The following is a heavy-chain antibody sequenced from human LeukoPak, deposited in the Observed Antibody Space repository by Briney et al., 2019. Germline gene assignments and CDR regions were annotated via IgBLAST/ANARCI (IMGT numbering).Heavy chain of an antibody. J-gene: IGHJ4*02. CDR3: AREMYIAPPGTPESTDF. Sequence: ASVKVSCKASGYTFTDYYIHWVRQAPGHGLEWMGWINSKSGGIKYAQDFQGRVTMTRDTSINTVYMELSRLRPDDTAIYYCAREMYIAPPGTPESTDFWGQGTLVTVSS. CDR1: GYTFTDYY. D-gene: IGHD6-13*01. CDR2: INSKSGGI. V-gene: IGHV1-2*02.